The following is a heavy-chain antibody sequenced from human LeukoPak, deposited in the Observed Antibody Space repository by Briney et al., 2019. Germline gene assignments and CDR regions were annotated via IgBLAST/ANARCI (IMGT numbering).Heavy chain of an antibody. CDR1: GYSFANYY. Sequence: ASVKVSCKASGYSFANYYIHWVRQAPGQGLEWMGWINPDSGDTNFAQKFQGRVSMTRDTSISTAYMELSRLKFDDTAVYYCARQSTYGDFDFWGQGTLVIVSS. CDR2: INPDSGDT. D-gene: IGHD4-17*01. J-gene: IGHJ4*02. CDR3: ARQSTYGDFDF. V-gene: IGHV1-2*02.